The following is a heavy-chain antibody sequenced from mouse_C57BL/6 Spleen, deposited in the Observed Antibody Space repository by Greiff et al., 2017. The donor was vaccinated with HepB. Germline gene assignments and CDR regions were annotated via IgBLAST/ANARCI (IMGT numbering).Heavy chain of an antibody. CDR3: ARPFSTMVTTGFAY. Sequence: QVQLQHPGAELVKPGASVKLSCKASGYTFTSYWMHWVKQRPGQGLEWIGMIHPNSGSTNYNEKFKSKATLTVDKSSSTAYMQLSSLTSEDSAVYYCARPFSTMVTTGFAYWGKGTLVTVSA. CDR2: IHPNSGST. CDR1: GYTFTSYW. D-gene: IGHD2-2*01. J-gene: IGHJ3*01. V-gene: IGHV1-64*01.